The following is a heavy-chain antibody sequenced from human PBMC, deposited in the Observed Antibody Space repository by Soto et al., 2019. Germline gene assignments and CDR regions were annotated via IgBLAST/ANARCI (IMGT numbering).Heavy chain of an antibody. D-gene: IGHD4-17*01. V-gene: IGHV4-59*01. CDR2: IYYSGST. Sequence: ETLSLTCTVSGGSISSYYWSWIRQPPGKGLEWIGYIYYSGSTNYNPSLKSRVTISVDTSKNQFSLKLSSVTAADTAVYYCARRYGASLDYWGQGTLVTVSS. CDR3: ARRYGASLDY. J-gene: IGHJ4*02. CDR1: GGSISSYY.